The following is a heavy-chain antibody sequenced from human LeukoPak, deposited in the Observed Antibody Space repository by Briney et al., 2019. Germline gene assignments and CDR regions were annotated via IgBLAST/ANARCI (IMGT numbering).Heavy chain of an antibody. Sequence: PSETLSLTCTISTGSITNYYWSWIRQTRGKGLEWIGFTYYSGSTNYNPSLKSRFTMSVDTSNNQFSLKLSSVTAADTAVYYCARRGATYGGNDFDLWGQGTLVTVSS. D-gene: IGHD4-23*01. CDR2: TYYSGST. CDR1: TGSITNYY. CDR3: ARRGATYGGNDFDL. J-gene: IGHJ4*02. V-gene: IGHV4-59*08.